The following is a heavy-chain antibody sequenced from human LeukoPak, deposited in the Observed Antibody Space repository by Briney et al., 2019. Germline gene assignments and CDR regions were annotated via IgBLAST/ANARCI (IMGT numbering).Heavy chain of an antibody. J-gene: IGHJ6*03. Sequence: GGSLRLSCAASGFTLRTYWMSWVRQAPGKGLEWVANINKDGSEKYYVDSVKGRFTISRDNAKNSLFVQMNSLRAEDTAVYYCVRDREIFYYYYMDVWGKGTTVTVSS. CDR2: INKDGSEK. D-gene: IGHD2/OR15-2a*01. CDR1: GFTLRTYW. CDR3: VRDREIFYYYYMDV. V-gene: IGHV3-7*01.